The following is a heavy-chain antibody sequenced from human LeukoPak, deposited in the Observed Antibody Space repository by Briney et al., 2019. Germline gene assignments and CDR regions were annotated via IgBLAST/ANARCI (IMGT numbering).Heavy chain of an antibody. CDR3: ARRRDLDY. CDR2: INHSGST. Sequence: SETLSLTCAVYGGSFRGYYWSWIRQPPGKGLEWIGEINHSGSTNYNPSLKSRVTISVDTSKNQFSLKLSSVTAADTAVYYCARRRDLDYWGQGTLVTVSS. CDR1: GGSFRGYY. J-gene: IGHJ4*02. V-gene: IGHV4-34*01. D-gene: IGHD3-10*01.